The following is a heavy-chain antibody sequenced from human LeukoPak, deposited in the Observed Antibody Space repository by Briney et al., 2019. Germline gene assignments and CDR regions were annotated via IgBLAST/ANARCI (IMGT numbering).Heavy chain of an antibody. D-gene: IGHD6-13*01. CDR1: GFTFSSYA. V-gene: IGHV3-66*01. CDR3: ARARGSWGRFSFYYFDY. Sequence: GGSLRLSCAASGFTFSSYAMNWVRQAPGKGLEWVSVIYSGGSTYYADSVKGRFTISRDNSKNTLYLQRNSLRAEDTAVYYCARARGSWGRFSFYYFDYWGQGTLVTVSS. CDR2: IYSGGST. J-gene: IGHJ4*02.